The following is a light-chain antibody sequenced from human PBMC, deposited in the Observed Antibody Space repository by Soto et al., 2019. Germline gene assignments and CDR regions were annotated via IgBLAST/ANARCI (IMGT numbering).Light chain of an antibody. J-gene: IGLJ2*01. Sequence: QSALTQPASVSGSPGQSITISCTVTSSDVGGYNYVSWYQQHPGKAPKLMIYDVSNRPSGVSNRFSGSKSGNTASLTISGLQAEDEADFYCSSYTSSSTPLVVFGGGTKLTVL. V-gene: IGLV2-14*01. CDR3: SSYTSSSTPLVV. CDR1: SSDVGGYNY. CDR2: DVS.